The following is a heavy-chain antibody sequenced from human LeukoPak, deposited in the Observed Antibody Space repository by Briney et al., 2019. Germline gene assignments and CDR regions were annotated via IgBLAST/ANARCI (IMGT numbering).Heavy chain of an antibody. J-gene: IGHJ4*02. CDR3: AKESGKFDY. Sequence: GGSLRLSCVASGLPIADFAIHWVRQAPGKGLEWVSLISGDGVSTFYADSVKGRFSISRDNSKNSLYLEMNSLRTEDAAMYYCAKESGKFDYWGQGTLVAVSS. CDR1: GLPIADFA. CDR2: ISGDGVST. V-gene: IGHV3-43*02.